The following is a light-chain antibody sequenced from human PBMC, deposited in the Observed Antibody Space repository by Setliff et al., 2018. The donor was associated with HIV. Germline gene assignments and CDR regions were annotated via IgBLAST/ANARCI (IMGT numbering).Light chain of an antibody. CDR1: QSLLYSSNNKNY. CDR2: WAS. J-gene: IGKJ4*01. Sequence: DIVLTHSPDSLAMSLGERATIKCKSSQSLLYSSNNKNYLSWYQQKPGQPPKLLIYWASTRKSGVPDRFSGSGSGTDFTLTISSLQAEDVAVYYCQQYFSTVLTVGGGTKVDIK. CDR3: QQYFSTVLT. V-gene: IGKV4-1*01.